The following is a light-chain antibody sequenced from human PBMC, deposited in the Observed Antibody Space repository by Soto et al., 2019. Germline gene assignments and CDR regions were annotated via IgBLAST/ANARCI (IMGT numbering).Light chain of an antibody. CDR3: QHTDGLTRT. CDR1: QGISTW. Sequence: DIKLTQSPSSVSASVGDSVTISCRASQGISTWLAWYQPKAGKAPKLLIDGASRLLNGVPSSFRGSGSGTYFTLTISSLQPDDFATYYCQHTDGLTRTFGQGTKVEIK. CDR2: GAS. J-gene: IGKJ1*01. V-gene: IGKV1D-12*01.